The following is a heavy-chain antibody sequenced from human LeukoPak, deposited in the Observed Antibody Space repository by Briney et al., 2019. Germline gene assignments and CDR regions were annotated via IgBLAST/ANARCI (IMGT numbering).Heavy chain of an antibody. CDR2: ISSSGSTI. V-gene: IGHV3-11*01. CDR3: ARDSAVVPAALDYYYYYGMDV. Sequence: GGSLRLSCAASGFTFSDYYMSWIRQAPGKGLEWVSYISSSGSTIYYADSVKGRFTISRDNAKNSLYLQMNSLRAEDTAVYYCARDSAVVPAALDYYYYYGMDVWGQGTTVTVSS. CDR1: GFTFSDYY. J-gene: IGHJ6*02. D-gene: IGHD2-2*01.